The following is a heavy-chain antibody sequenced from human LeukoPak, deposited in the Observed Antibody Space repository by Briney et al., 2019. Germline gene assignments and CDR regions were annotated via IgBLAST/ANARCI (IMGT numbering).Heavy chain of an antibody. D-gene: IGHD5-18*01. CDR2: IYYSGST. Sequence: SETLSLTCTVSGGSISSSSYYWGWIRQPPGKGLEWIGSIYYSGSTNYNPSLKSRVTISVDTSKNQFSLKLSSVPAADTAVYYCARVGGYSYGPPQGWFDPWGQGTLVTVSS. CDR3: ARVGGYSYGPPQGWFDP. V-gene: IGHV4-39*07. CDR1: GGSISSSSYY. J-gene: IGHJ5*02.